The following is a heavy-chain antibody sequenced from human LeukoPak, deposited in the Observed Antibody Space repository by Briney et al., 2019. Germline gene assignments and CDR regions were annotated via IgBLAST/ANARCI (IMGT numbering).Heavy chain of an antibody. Sequence: PGRSLRLSCAASGFTFNSYAMHWVRQAPGKGLEWVAVISYDGNNKYYADSVKGRFTISRDNSKNTPYLQMNSLRVEDTAVHYCARDHRYCSGGSCYSYCDYWGQGTLVTVSS. CDR2: ISYDGNNK. J-gene: IGHJ4*02. V-gene: IGHV3-30*04. CDR3: ARDHRYCSGGSCYSYCDY. D-gene: IGHD2-15*01. CDR1: GFTFNSYA.